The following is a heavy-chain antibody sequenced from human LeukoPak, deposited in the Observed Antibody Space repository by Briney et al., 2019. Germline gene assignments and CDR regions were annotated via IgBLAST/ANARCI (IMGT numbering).Heavy chain of an antibody. CDR3: ARRAYFSR. D-gene: IGHD2-21*01. Sequence: PSETLSLTCSVSGASISIYYWSWIRQPPGKGLEWIGYIYYSGSTTYNPSLKSRVTISVDTSKNQFSLKLNAVTAADTAVYYCARRAYFSRWSRGTLVTVSS. J-gene: IGHJ2*01. CDR2: IYYSGST. CDR1: GASISIYY. V-gene: IGHV4-59*08.